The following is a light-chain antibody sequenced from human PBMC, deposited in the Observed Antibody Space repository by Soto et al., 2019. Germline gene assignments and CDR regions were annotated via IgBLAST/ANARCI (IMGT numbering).Light chain of an antibody. CDR3: SSYAGSHNFV. CDR1: RSDVGVYNY. CDR2: EVY. Sequence: QSALTQPPSASASPGQSVTVSCTGTRSDVGVYNYVSWYRQHPGKPPKLLIYEVYKRPSGVPDRFSGSKSGNTASLTVSGLQAEDEADYYCSSYAGSHNFVFGTGTKVTVL. J-gene: IGLJ1*01. V-gene: IGLV2-8*01.